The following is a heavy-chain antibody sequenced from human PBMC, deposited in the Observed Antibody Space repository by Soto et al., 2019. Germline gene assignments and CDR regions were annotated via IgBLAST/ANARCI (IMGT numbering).Heavy chain of an antibody. D-gene: IGHD2-15*01. V-gene: IGHV4-4*02. CDR1: GDSISSSHW. J-gene: IGHJ3*01. Sequence: PSETLSLTCAVSGDSISSSHWWSWVRQPHGKGLEWIGEIFQTGITKYNPSLKSRVIISIDLSRNQFSLNMTSVTAADTATYYCARERMVEEIVPGQVFDVWGQGTPVTVSS. CDR3: ARERMVEEIVPGQVFDV. CDR2: IFQTGIT.